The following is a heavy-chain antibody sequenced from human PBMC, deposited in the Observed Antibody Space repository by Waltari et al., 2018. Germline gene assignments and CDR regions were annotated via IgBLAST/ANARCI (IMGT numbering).Heavy chain of an antibody. D-gene: IGHD6-6*01. CDR2: INHSGNP. J-gene: IGHJ4*02. CDR3: ATPKSSIAARHFDY. CDR1: GGSFSGYS. Sequence: QVQLQQWGAGLLKPSETLSLTCAVYGGSFSGYSWSWIRQPPGKGLEWIGEINHSGNPNYNPSLKSRVSISVDTSKNQFSLKLSSVTAADTAVYYCATPKSSIAARHFDYWGQGTLVTVSS. V-gene: IGHV4-34*01.